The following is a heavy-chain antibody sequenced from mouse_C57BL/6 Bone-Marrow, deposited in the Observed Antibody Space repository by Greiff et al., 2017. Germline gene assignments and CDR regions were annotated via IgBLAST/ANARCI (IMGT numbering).Heavy chain of an antibody. D-gene: IGHD2-5*01. Sequence: QVQLQQPGAELVKPGASVKLSCKASGYTFTSYWMQWVKQRPGQGLEWIGEIDPSDSYTNYNQKFKGKATLTVDTSSSTAYMQLSSLTSADSAVYYCARGRSNYCFDYWGQGTTLTVSS. CDR3: ARGRSNYCFDY. CDR1: GYTFTSYW. V-gene: IGHV1-50*01. J-gene: IGHJ2*01. CDR2: IDPSDSYT.